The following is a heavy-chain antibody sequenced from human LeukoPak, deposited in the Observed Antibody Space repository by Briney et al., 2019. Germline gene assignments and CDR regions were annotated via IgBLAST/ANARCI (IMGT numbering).Heavy chain of an antibody. D-gene: IGHD3-10*01. V-gene: IGHV3-53*04. Sequence: PGGSLRLSCAASGFTVRINYMSWVRQAPGKGLEGVSDIYSGGSTYYADSVKGRFTISRHNSKNTLYLQMNSLRAEDTAVYYCARSVWLGPSHAFDIWGQGTMVTVSS. CDR3: ARSVWLGPSHAFDI. CDR2: IYSGGST. CDR1: GFTVRINY. J-gene: IGHJ3*02.